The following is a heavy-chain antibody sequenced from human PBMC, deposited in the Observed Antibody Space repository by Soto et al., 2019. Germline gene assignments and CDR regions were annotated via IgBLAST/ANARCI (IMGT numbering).Heavy chain of an antibody. V-gene: IGHV1-18*01. D-gene: IGHD3-16*01. CDR2: ISAYNGNT. J-gene: IGHJ6*02. CDR3: AMVDNYVTPTPQDV. Sequence: GASVKVSCKASGYTFTSYGISWVRQAPGQGLEWMGWISAYNGNTNYAQKFQGRVTITADESTSTAYMELSSLRSDDTAVYYCAMVDNYVTPTPQDVWGQGTTVTVSS. CDR1: GYTFTSYG.